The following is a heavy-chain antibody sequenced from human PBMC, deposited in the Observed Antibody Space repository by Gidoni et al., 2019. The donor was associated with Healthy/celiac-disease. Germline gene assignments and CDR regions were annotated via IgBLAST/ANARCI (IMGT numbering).Heavy chain of an antibody. J-gene: IGHJ6*02. CDR1: GGTFSSYA. CDR3: ARAGVDTAMVTTYYYYGMDV. Sequence: QVQLVQSGAEVKKPGSSVKVSCKASGGTFSSYAISWVRQAPGQGLEWMGGISPIFGTANYAQKFQGRVTITADESTSTAYMELSSLRSEDTAVYYCARAGVDTAMVTTYYYYGMDVWGQGTTVTVSS. V-gene: IGHV1-69*01. CDR2: ISPIFGTA. D-gene: IGHD5-18*01.